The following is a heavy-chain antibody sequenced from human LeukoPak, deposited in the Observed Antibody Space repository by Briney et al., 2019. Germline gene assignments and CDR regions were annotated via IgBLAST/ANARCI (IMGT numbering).Heavy chain of an antibody. CDR2: IKSKTDGGTT. V-gene: IGHV3-15*01. J-gene: IGHJ4*02. Sequence: PGGSLRLSCAASGFTFSNAWMSWVRQAPGKGLEWVGRIKSKTDGGTTDYAAPVKGRFTISRDDSKNTLYLQMNSLKTEDTAVYYCTTDFLDYYYDSSGSTLLDYWGQGTLVTVSS. CDR3: TTDFLDYYYDSSGSTLLDY. CDR1: GFTFSNAW. D-gene: IGHD3-22*01.